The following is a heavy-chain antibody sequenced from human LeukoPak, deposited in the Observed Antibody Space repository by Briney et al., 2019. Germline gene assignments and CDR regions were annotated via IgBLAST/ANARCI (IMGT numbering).Heavy chain of an antibody. Sequence: KASETLSLTCTVSGASISSGDYYWSWIRQPPGKGLEWIGYIYYSGSTYYNPSLKSRVTISRDTSKNQVSLKGSSVTAADTAVYYCARVPYGDYINYWGQGTLVTVSS. V-gene: IGHV4-30-4*01. J-gene: IGHJ4*02. CDR1: GASISSGDYY. CDR3: ARVPYGDYINY. D-gene: IGHD4-17*01. CDR2: IYYSGST.